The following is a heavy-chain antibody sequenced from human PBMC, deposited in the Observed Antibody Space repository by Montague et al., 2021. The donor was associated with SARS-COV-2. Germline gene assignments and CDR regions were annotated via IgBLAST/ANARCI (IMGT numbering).Heavy chain of an antibody. CDR3: VRGHAVKSHYDFWSGPKWFDP. J-gene: IGHJ5*02. V-gene: IGHV4-34*01. CDR1: GGSLSGYY. Sequence: SETLSLTCTVSGGSLSGYYWSWIRQPPGKGLEWIGEINHRGTTNDNPSLKSRVALSLDTSRNQFSLNLNSVTAADTAVYYCVRGHAVKSHYDFWSGPKWFDPWGQGNSVTVSS. CDR2: INHRGTT. D-gene: IGHD3-3*01.